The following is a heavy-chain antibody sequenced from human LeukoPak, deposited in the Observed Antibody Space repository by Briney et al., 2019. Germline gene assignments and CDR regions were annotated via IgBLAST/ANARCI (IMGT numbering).Heavy chain of an antibody. J-gene: IGHJ4*02. Sequence: GGSLRLSCEASGFTVYNNFVSWIRQAPGRGLEWVSVIYGGGATYYADSAKGRFTISRDTSKNIVSLQMNDLSADDTAMYYCARDSANYHFAFWGQGTLVTVSS. D-gene: IGHD4/OR15-4a*01. CDR2: IYGGGAT. CDR1: GFTVYNNF. CDR3: ARDSANYHFAF. V-gene: IGHV3-66*01.